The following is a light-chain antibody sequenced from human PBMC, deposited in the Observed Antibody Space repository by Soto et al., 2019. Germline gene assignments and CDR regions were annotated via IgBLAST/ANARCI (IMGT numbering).Light chain of an antibody. Sequence: EIVLTQSPATLSLSPGERASLSCRASPSVTNYLAWYQQKPGQAPRLLIYGASTRATGIPARFSGSGSGTEFTLTISSLQSEDFAVYYCQQYNNWPPWTLGQGTKVDIK. J-gene: IGKJ1*01. CDR2: GAS. CDR1: PSVTNY. V-gene: IGKV3-15*01. CDR3: QQYNNWPPWT.